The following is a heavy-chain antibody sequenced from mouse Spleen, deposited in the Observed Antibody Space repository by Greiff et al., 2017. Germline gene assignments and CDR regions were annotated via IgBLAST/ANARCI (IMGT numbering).Heavy chain of an antibody. CDR3: ATLYDGYYVAWFAY. D-gene: IGHD2-3*01. CDR2: ISSGSSTI. Sequence: EVHLVESGGGLVKPGGSLKLSCAASGFTFSDYGMHWVRQAPEKGLEWVAYISSGSSTIYYADTVKGRFTISRDNAKNTLFLQMTSLRSEDTAMYYCATLYDGYYVAWFAYWGQGTLVTVSA. V-gene: IGHV5-17*01. CDR1: GFTFSDYG. J-gene: IGHJ3*01.